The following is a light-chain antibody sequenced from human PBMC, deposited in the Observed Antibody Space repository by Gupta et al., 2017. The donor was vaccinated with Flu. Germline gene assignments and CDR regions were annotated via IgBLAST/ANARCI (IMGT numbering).Light chain of an antibody. CDR2: GAS. Sequence: EIVLTQSPGTLSLSPGERATLSCRASQTISSEYLAWYQQKPGQAPRLLIYGASSRATGIPDRFSGSGSGTEFNFTISRLEPEDFAVYYCQQVGYLLINFGGGTKVEIK. J-gene: IGKJ4*01. CDR3: QQVGYLLIN. V-gene: IGKV3-20*01. CDR1: QTISSEY.